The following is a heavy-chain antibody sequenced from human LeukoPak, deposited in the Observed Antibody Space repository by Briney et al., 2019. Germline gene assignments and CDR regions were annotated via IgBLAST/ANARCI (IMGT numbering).Heavy chain of an antibody. J-gene: IGHJ4*02. CDR3: ARDWRYGYSNDY. Sequence: PGGSLRLSCAASGFTFSSYAMSWVRQAPGKGLEWVSGINDCGGSTYYADSVKGRFTISRDNAKNSLYLQMNSLRAEDTAVYYCARDWRYGYSNDYWGQGTLVTVSS. D-gene: IGHD5-18*01. CDR2: INDCGGST. CDR1: GFTFSSYA. V-gene: IGHV3-23*01.